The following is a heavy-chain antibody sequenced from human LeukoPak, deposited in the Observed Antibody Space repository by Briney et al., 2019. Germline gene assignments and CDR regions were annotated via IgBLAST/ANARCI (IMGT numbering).Heavy chain of an antibody. J-gene: IGHJ3*02. CDR3: ARERSITPDKRYNWKWSRSDAFDI. Sequence: SVKVSCKASGGTFSSYAISWVRQAPGQGLEWMGEIIPIFGTANYAQKFQGRVTITADKPTSTAYMELSSLRSEDTAVYYCARERSITPDKRYNWKWSRSDAFDIWGQGTMVTVSS. D-gene: IGHD1-20*01. CDR1: GGTFSSYA. V-gene: IGHV1-69*06. CDR2: IIPIFGTA.